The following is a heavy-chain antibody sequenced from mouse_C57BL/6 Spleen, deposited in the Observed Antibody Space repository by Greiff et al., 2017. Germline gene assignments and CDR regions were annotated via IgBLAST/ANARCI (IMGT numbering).Heavy chain of an antibody. D-gene: IGHD2-5*01. CDR2: ISYDGSN. J-gene: IGHJ2*01. Sequence: EVQLVESGPGLVKPSQSLSLTCSVTGYSITSGYYWNWIRQFPGNKLEWMGYISYDGSNNYNPSLKNRISITRDTSKNQFFLKLNSVTTEDTATYYCARDQSNFHYFDYWGQGTTLTVSS. CDR3: ARDQSNFHYFDY. V-gene: IGHV3-6*01. CDR1: GYSITSGYY.